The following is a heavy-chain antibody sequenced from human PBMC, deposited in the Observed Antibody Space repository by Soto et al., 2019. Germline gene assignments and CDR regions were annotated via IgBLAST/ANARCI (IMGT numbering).Heavy chain of an antibody. D-gene: IGHD1-26*01. Sequence: EVQVVESGGGLVKPGGSLRLSCATSGFSFSTYNMNWVRQAPGKGLEWVSSINGRSNYKYYTDSVKGRFAISRDNPKNSLYLQMDSLGVEDTAVYYCVREDGLVGSNSAFDYWGQGTLVTVSS. J-gene: IGHJ4*02. CDR3: VREDGLVGSNSAFDY. CDR1: GFSFSTYN. V-gene: IGHV3-21*02. CDR2: INGRSNYK.